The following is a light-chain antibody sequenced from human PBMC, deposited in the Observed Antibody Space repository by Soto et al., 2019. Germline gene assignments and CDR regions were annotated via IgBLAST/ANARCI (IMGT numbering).Light chain of an antibody. CDR3: QSYDSSLSRYV. Sequence: HSVLTQPPSVSGAPGQTVTISCTGTSSNIGADYDVHWYQQLPGTAPKLLIFGDSSRPSGVPDRFSGSKSGTSASLAITGLQAEDESDYYCQSYDSSLSRYVFGTGTKLTVL. V-gene: IGLV1-40*01. J-gene: IGLJ1*01. CDR1: SSNIGADYD. CDR2: GDS.